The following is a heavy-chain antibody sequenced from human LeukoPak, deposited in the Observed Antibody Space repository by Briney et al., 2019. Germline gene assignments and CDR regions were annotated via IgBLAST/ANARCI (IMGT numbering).Heavy chain of an antibody. J-gene: IGHJ5*02. V-gene: IGHV3-30-3*01. CDR2: ISYDGSNK. CDR1: GGTFSSYA. Sequence: CCKASGGTFSSYAMHWVRQAPGKGLEWVAVISYDGSNKYYADSVKGRFTISRDNSKNTLYLQMNSLRAEDTAVYYCARVARPGIAVARIFNWFDPWGQGTLVTVSS. D-gene: IGHD6-19*01. CDR3: ARVARPGIAVARIFNWFDP.